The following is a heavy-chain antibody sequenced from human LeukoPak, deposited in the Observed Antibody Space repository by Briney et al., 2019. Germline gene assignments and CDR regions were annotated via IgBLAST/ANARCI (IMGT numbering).Heavy chain of an antibody. D-gene: IGHD3-10*01. J-gene: IGHJ4*02. Sequence: PSETLSLTCTVSGGSISSYYWSWIRQAPGKGLEWIGYIYYSGSTNYNPSLKSRVTISVDTSKNQFSLKLRSVTAADTAVYYCARVSSRRLPPSYYYGRRNYFDYWGQGTLVTVSS. CDR3: ARVSSRRLPPSYYYGRRNYFDY. CDR1: GGSISSYY. V-gene: IGHV4-59*01. CDR2: IYYSGST.